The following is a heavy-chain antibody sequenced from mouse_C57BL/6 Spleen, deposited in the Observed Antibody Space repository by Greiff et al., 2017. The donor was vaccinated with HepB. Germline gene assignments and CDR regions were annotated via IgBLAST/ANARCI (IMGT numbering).Heavy chain of an antibody. CDR1: GYAFSSSW. J-gene: IGHJ1*03. CDR3: ARSITTVVATKKNWYFDV. D-gene: IGHD1-1*01. V-gene: IGHV1-82*01. Sequence: VQLQQSGPELVKPGASVKISCKASGYAFSSSWMNWVKQRPGKGLEWIGRIYPGDGDTNYNGKFKGKATLTADKSSSTAYMQLSSLTSEDSAVYFCARSITTVVATKKNWYFDVWGTGTTVTVSS. CDR2: IYPGDGDT.